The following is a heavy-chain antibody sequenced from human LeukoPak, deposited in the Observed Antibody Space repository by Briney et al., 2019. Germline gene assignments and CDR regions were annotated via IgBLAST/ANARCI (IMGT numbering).Heavy chain of an antibody. V-gene: IGHV3-21*01. CDR2: ISSSSSYI. CDR1: GFTFSSYS. Sequence: GGSLRLSCAASGFTFSSYSMNWVRRAPGKGLEWVSSISSSSSYIYYADSVKGRFTISRDNAKNSLYLQMNSLRAEDTAVYYCARDDLGATKFDYWGQGTLVTVSS. D-gene: IGHD1-26*01. J-gene: IGHJ4*02. CDR3: ARDDLGATKFDY.